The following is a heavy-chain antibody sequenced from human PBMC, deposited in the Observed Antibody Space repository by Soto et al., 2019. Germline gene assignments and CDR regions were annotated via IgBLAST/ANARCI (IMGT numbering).Heavy chain of an antibody. V-gene: IGHV5-51*01. CDR1: GYSFTSYW. CDR3: ASTAATGKYYYAVDV. D-gene: IGHD6-13*01. CDR2: IYPGDSAT. J-gene: IGHJ6*02. Sequence: EVQLVQSGAEVKKPGESLKISCKGSGYSFTSYWIGWVRQMPGKGLEWLGIIYPGDSATRYSPSFQGQVTISADNSLSTAFLQWSSLKASDTATYYCASTAATGKYYYAVDVWRPGTTVTAS.